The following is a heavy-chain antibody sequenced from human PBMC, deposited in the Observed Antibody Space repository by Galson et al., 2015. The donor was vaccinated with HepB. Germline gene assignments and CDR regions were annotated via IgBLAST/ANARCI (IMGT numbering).Heavy chain of an antibody. J-gene: IGHJ6*03. Sequence: SVKVSCKASGYTFTGYYMHWVRQAPGQGLEWMGRINPNSGGTNYAQKFQGRVTMTRDTSISTAYMELSRLRSDDTAVYYCARDALDERYYYYIDVWGKGTTVTVSS. CDR3: ARDALDERYYYYIDV. V-gene: IGHV1-2*06. CDR1: GYTFTGYY. CDR2: INPNSGGT. D-gene: IGHD1-1*01.